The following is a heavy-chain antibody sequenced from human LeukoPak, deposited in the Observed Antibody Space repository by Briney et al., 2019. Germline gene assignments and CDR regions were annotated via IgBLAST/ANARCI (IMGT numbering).Heavy chain of an antibody. J-gene: IGHJ4*02. Sequence: PGGSLRLSCATSGFTFSIYDMSWVRQAPGKGLEWVSDIINNGGRTRYADSVKGRFTISRDNSKNTLYLQMNSLRAEDTAVYYCARESVAGIGQRAYYFDYWGQGTLVTVSS. CDR1: GFTFSIYD. D-gene: IGHD6-19*01. V-gene: IGHV3-23*01. CDR3: ARESVAGIGQRAYYFDY. CDR2: IINNGGRT.